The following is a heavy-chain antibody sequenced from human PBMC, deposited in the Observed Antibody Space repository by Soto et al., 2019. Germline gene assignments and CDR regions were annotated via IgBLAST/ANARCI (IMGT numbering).Heavy chain of an antibody. CDR3: TTDPSIAARHYYYYGMDV. CDR2: IKSKTDGGTT. D-gene: IGHD6-6*01. J-gene: IGHJ6*02. V-gene: IGHV3-15*01. Sequence: PGGSLRLSCAASGFTFSNAWMSWVRQAPGKGLEWVGRIKSKTDGGTTDYAAPVKGRFTISRDDSKNTLYLQMNSLKTEDTAVYYCTTDPSIAARHYYYYGMDVWGQGTTVTVSS. CDR1: GFTFSNAW.